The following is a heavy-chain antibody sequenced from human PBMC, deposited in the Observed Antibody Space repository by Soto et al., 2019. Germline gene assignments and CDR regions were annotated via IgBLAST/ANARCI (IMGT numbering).Heavy chain of an antibody. Sequence: GGSLRLSCAASGFTFSSYGMHWVRQAPGKGLDWVAVIWYDGSNKYYADSVKGRFTISRDNSKNTLYLQMNSLRAEDTAVYYCARESGALTVTRYNWFDPWGQGTLVAVSS. J-gene: IGHJ5*02. CDR3: ARESGALTVTRYNWFDP. V-gene: IGHV3-33*01. CDR2: IWYDGSNK. CDR1: GFTFSSYG. D-gene: IGHD4-4*01.